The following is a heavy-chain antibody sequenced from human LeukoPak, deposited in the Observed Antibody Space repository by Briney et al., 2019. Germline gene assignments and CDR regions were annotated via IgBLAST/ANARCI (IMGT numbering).Heavy chain of an antibody. V-gene: IGHV3-21*01. Sequence: GGSLRLSCAASGFTFSTYSMNWVRQAPGKGLEWVSFIGTSGSSIYYADSVKGRFTISRDNAKNSLYLQMNSLRAEDTAVYYCAHIYDYWYCALWGRGTLVTVSS. J-gene: IGHJ2*01. CDR3: AHIYDYWYCAL. CDR2: IGTSGSSI. D-gene: IGHD3-16*01. CDR1: GFTFSTYS.